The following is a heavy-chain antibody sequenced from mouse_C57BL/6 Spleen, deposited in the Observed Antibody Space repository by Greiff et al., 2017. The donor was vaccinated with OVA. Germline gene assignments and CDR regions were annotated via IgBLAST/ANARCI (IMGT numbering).Heavy chain of an antibody. V-gene: IGHV1-81*01. CDR1: DYTFTSYG. Sequence: QVQLKQSGAELARPGASVKLSCKASDYTFTSYGISWVKQSTGQGLEWIGEIYPRSGTTYYNEKFKGQATLTADKSSSTASMELRSLTSEDSAGDFGARIDGEAWFAYWGQGTLVTVSA. CDR3: ARIDGEAWFAY. CDR2: IYPRSGTT. J-gene: IGHJ3*01.